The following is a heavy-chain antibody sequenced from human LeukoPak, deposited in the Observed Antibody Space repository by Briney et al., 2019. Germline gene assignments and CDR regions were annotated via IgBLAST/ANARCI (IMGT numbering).Heavy chain of an antibody. D-gene: IGHD3-22*01. V-gene: IGHV4-34*01. CDR1: GGPFSGYY. CDR3: ARGRQDVTMIVVVMTAVFYYLDV. Sequence: PSETLSLTCAVYGGPFSGYYWTWIRQTPEKGLEWIGEMNPSGSTSYNASLKSRVTISVDTSKNQFSLKLSSVTAADMAVYYCARGRQDVTMIVVVMTAVFYYLDVWGKGTTVTVS. CDR2: MNPSGST. J-gene: IGHJ6*03.